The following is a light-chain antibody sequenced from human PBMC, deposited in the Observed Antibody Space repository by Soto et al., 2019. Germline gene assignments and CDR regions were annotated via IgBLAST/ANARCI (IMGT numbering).Light chain of an antibody. J-gene: IGLJ2*01. Sequence: SVLTQPPSVSGAPGQTVTISCAGSNSNIGAGYVVHWYQQLPGTGLKLLIYENNDRPSGVAARFSGSKSGTSVSLAITGLQAEDEAHYYCQSYDSSLSAVVFGGGTQLTVL. CDR1: NSNIGAGYV. CDR2: ENN. V-gene: IGLV1-40*01. CDR3: QSYDSSLSAVV.